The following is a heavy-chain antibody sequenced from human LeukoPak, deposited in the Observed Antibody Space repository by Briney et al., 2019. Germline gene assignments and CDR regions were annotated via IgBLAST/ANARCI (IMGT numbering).Heavy chain of an antibody. V-gene: IGHV3-30*02. CDR3: AKEGSTNWSTHDY. Sequence: GGSLRLSCAASGFTFSTYGMHWVRQAPGKGLEWVAFIRYDGSNKYYAGSVKGRFTISRDNSKTTLYLLMNSLRAEDTAVYYCAKEGSTNWSTHDYWGQGTLITVSS. D-gene: IGHD7-27*01. J-gene: IGHJ4*02. CDR1: GFTFSTYG. CDR2: IRYDGSNK.